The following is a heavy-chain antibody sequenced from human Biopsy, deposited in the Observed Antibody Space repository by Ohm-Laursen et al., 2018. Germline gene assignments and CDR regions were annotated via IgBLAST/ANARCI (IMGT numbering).Heavy chain of an antibody. V-gene: IGHV4-39*07. Sequence: SDTLSLTCIVSGGSISSSTTYYWDWLRQPPGKGLEWIGSIYNTETTFYNPSLKSRVTISVDTSKNQFSLKVRSVTAADTAVYYCVRGVDYYDPYHYYALDVWGQGTTVTVSS. J-gene: IGHJ6*02. CDR2: IYNTETT. CDR3: VRGVDYYDPYHYYALDV. D-gene: IGHD3-22*01. CDR1: GGSISSSTTYY.